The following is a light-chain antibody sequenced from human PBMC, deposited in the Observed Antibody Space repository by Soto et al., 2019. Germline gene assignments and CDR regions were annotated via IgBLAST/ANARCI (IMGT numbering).Light chain of an antibody. V-gene: IGLV2-8*01. CDR2: EVS. CDR3: SSYAGSNNYV. CDR1: SGDVGGYNY. J-gene: IGLJ1*01. Sequence: SALTQPPSASGSPGQSVTISCTGTSGDVGGYNYVSWYQQHPGKAPKLMIFEVSERPSGVPDRFSASKSGNTASLTVSGLQAEDEADYYCSSYAGSNNYVFGTGTQLTVL.